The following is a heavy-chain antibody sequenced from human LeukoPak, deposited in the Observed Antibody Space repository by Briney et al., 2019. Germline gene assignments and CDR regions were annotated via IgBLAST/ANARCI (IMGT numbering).Heavy chain of an antibody. V-gene: IGHV4-59*02. CDR2: IYDSGST. CDR3: ARVSYYYDSSGYYMYYFDY. CDR1: GGSVSGYY. Sequence: SETLSLTCSVSGGSVSGYYWSWIRQPPGKGLEWIGYIYDSGSTNYNPSLKGRVTISLDTSKNQFSLKLSSVTAADTAVFYCARVSYYYDSSGYYMYYFDYWGQGTLVTVSS. J-gene: IGHJ4*02. D-gene: IGHD3-22*01.